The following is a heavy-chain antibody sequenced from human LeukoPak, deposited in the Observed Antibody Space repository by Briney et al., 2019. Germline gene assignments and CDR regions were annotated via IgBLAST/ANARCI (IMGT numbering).Heavy chain of an antibody. CDR2: ISYDGSNK. CDR1: GFTFSSYA. J-gene: IGHJ4*02. V-gene: IGHV3-30*04. CDR3: AKDGASSMWVTTGGYFDC. D-gene: IGHD4-17*01. Sequence: PGGSLRLSCAASGFTFSSYAMHWVRQAPGKGLEWVAVISYDGSNKYYADSVKGRFTISRDNSKNTLYLQMKSLRPEDTAVYYCAKDGASSMWVTTGGYFDCGGQGTLVTVSS.